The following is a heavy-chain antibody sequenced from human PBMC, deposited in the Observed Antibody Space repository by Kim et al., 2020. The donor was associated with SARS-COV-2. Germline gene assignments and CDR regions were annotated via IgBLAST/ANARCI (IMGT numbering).Heavy chain of an antibody. Sequence: GGSLRLSCAASGFTFSEYYMSWIRQAPGKGLEWVSYISSSSSYTNYADSVKGRFTISRDNAKNSLYLQMNSLRAEDTAVYYCARVGYDYVWGSYRDYYYYYGMDVWGQGTTVTVSS. CDR3: ARVGYDYVWGSYRDYYYYYGMDV. J-gene: IGHJ6*02. V-gene: IGHV3-11*05. D-gene: IGHD3-16*02. CDR1: GFTFSEYY. CDR2: ISSSSSYT.